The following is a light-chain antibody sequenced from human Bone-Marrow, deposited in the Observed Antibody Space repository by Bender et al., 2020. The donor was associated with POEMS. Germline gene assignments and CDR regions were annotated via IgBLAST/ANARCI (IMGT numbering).Light chain of an antibody. CDR1: SSDVGSHFL. Sequence: QSALTQPASVSGSPGQSITITCTGASSDVGSHFLLSWYQQLPGEAPKLIIYEVSQRPSGVSNRFSGSKSGNTASLTISGLQAEDEADYFCSSYAGSSLLVVFGGGTKLTVL. CDR3: SSYAGSSLLVV. J-gene: IGLJ2*01. V-gene: IGLV2-23*02. CDR2: EVS.